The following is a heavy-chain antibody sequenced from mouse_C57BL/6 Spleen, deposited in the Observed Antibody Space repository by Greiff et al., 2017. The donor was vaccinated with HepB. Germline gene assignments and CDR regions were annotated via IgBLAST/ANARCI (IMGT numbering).Heavy chain of an antibody. CDR2: ISYSGST. D-gene: IGHD3-1*01. J-gene: IGHJ4*01. V-gene: IGHV3-1*01. CDR1: GYSITSGYY. CDR3: ARSAPAGSDAMDY. Sequence: DVKLQESGPGMVKPSQSLSLTCTVTGYSITSGYYWHWIRHFPGNKLEWMGYISYSGSTNYNPSLKSRISITHDTSKNHFFLKLNSVTTEDTATYYCARSAPAGSDAMDYWGQGTSVTVSS.